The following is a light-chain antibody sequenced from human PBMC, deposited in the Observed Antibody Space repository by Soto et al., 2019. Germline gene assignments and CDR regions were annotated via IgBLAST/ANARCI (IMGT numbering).Light chain of an antibody. J-gene: IGLJ2*01. CDR2: EVT. CDR3: SSYTGSTTLVV. V-gene: IGLV2-14*01. CDR1: SSDVGRYNS. Sequence: QAVLTQPASVSGSPGQSITVSCTGTSSDVGRYNSVSWYQQHPGKAPKLMIYEVTNRPSGVSNRFSGSKSGNTASLTISGLQTEDEADYYCSSYTGSTTLVVFGGGTKLTVL.